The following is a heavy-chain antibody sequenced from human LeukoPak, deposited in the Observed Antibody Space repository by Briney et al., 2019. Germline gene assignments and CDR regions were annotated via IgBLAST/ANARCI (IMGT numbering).Heavy chain of an antibody. V-gene: IGHV5-51*01. CDR1: GCIFTTYW. Sequence: GASLQISCQGSGCIFTTYWVAWVRQLPGKGVEWMGIIYLGDSYTRYSPSFQGQVTISADKSINTAYLHWSSLKASDTAMYYCARRGDDYYFDYWGQGTLVTVSS. J-gene: IGHJ4*02. CDR2: IYLGDSYT. D-gene: IGHD3-10*01. CDR3: ARRGDDYYFDY.